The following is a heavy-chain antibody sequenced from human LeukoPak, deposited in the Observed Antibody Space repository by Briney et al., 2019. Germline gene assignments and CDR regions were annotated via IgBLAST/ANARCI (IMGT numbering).Heavy chain of an antibody. CDR1: GGSISSSSYY. CDR2: IYYSGST. D-gene: IGHD2-15*01. CDR3: ARAPHSNYYYYYMDV. Sequence: SETLSLTCTVSGGSISSSSYYWGWIRQPPGKGLEWIGNIYYSGSTYYNPSLESRVTMSLDTSKNQFSLKLSSVTAADTAVYYCARAPHSNYYYYYMDVWGKGTTVTVSS. J-gene: IGHJ6*03. V-gene: IGHV4-39*07.